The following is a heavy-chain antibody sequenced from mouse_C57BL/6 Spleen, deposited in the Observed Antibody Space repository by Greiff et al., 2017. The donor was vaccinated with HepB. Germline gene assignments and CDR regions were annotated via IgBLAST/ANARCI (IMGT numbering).Heavy chain of an antibody. J-gene: IGHJ3*01. CDR1: GFTFSDYG. V-gene: IGHV5-17*01. CDR3: ARRGYYGSSYPDAWFAY. CDR2: ISSGSSTI. Sequence: EVKVVESGGGLVKPGRSLKLSCAASGFTFSDYGMHWVRQAPEKGLEWVAYISSGSSTIYYADTVKGRFTISRDNAKNTLFLQMTSLRSEDTAMYYCARRGYYGSSYPDAWFAYWGQGTLVTVSA. D-gene: IGHD1-1*01.